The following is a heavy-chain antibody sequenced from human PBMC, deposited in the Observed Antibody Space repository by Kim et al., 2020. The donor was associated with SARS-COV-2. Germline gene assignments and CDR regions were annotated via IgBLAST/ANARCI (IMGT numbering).Heavy chain of an antibody. CDR2: ICGSGTYK. CDR1: GFIFSSYG. V-gene: IGHV3-21*01. CDR3: ARIVLTSHAFDV. J-gene: IGHJ3*01. D-gene: IGHD3-9*01. Sequence: GGSLRLSCAASGFIFSSYGMVWVRQAPGKGLEWVSSICGSGTYKYYADSLRGRFTISRDNAKNSLYLQMNSPRAEDTAVFYCARIVLTSHAFDVWGQGTMVTVPA.